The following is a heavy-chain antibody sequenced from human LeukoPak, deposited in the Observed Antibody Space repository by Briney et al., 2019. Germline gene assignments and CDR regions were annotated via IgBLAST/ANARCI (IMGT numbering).Heavy chain of an antibody. Sequence: GGSLRLSCAASGFTFSSYAMHWVRQAPGKGLEWVAVISYDGSNKYYADSVKGRFTISRDNSKNTLYLQMSSLRAEDTAVYYCARDRSAPAEEYYYYYMDVWGKGTTVTVS. J-gene: IGHJ6*03. CDR1: GFTFSSYA. CDR2: ISYDGSNK. CDR3: ARDRSAPAEEYYYYYMDV. V-gene: IGHV3-30*04.